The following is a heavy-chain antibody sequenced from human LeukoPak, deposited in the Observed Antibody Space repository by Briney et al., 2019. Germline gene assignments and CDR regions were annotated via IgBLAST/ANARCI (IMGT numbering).Heavy chain of an antibody. J-gene: IGHJ6*02. CDR1: GYTLTELS. CDR2: FDPEDGET. D-gene: IGHD2-2*01. Sequence: ASVKVSCKVSGYTLTELSMHWVRQAPGKGLEWMGGFDPEDGETIYAQKFQGRVTMTEDTSTDTAYMELSSLRSEDTAVYYCATGDGLGYCSSTSCPRGYYYYGMDVWGQGTTVTVSS. V-gene: IGHV1-24*01. CDR3: ATGDGLGYCSSTSCPRGYYYYGMDV.